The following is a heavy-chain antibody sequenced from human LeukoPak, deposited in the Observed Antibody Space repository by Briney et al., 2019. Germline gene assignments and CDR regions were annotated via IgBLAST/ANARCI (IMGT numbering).Heavy chain of an antibody. J-gene: IGHJ4*02. CDR2: ISGSGGDT. CDR3: ATAGAVCTSSSCYANY. D-gene: IGHD2-2*01. CDR1: GFTFSSYA. V-gene: IGHV3-23*01. Sequence: GGSLRLSCAASGFTFSSYAMNWVRQAPGKGLEWVSAISGSGGDTYYADSVKGRFTISRDNSKNTLYLQMNSLRAEGTALYYCATAGAVCTSSSCYANYWGQGTLVTVSS.